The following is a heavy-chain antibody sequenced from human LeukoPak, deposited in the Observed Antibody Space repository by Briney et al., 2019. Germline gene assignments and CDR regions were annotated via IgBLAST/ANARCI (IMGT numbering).Heavy chain of an antibody. V-gene: IGHV4-34*01. CDR2: INHSGST. Sequence: SETLSLTCAVSGYSISSGYYWSWIRQPPGKGLEWIGEINHSGSTNYNPSLKSRVTISVDTSKNQFSLKLSSVTAADTAVYYCARAFGAIVVVPAAMNWFDPWGQGTLVTVSS. J-gene: IGHJ5*02. CDR1: GYSISSGYY. D-gene: IGHD2-2*01. CDR3: ARAFGAIVVVPAAMNWFDP.